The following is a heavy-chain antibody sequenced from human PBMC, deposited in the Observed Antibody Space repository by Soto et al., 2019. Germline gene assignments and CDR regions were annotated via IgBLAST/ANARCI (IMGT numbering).Heavy chain of an antibody. J-gene: IGHJ6*01. V-gene: IGHV1-3*01. Sequence: QVQLVQSGAEVKKPGASVKVSCKASGYTFTSYAMHWVRQAPGQRLEWMGWINAGNGNTKYSQKFQGRVTITRDTSARTAHMGLSSPRSEDTAVDFFASFRHRPSYHYHYGMDVRGQGTTVTVSS. CDR3: ASFRHRPSYHYHYGMDV. CDR1: GYTFTSYA. CDR2: INAGNGNT.